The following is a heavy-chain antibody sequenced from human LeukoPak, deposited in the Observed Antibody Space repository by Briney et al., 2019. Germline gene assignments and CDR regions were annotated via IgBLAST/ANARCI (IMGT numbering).Heavy chain of an antibody. J-gene: IGHJ4*02. CDR2: IIPIFGTA. CDR1: AGTFSSYA. D-gene: IGHD3-22*01. V-gene: IGHV1-69*13. Sequence: SVKVSCKASAGTFSSYAISWVRQAPGQGLEWMGGIIPIFGTANYAQKFQGRVTITADESTSTAYMELSSLRSEDTAVYYCARGGDYYDSSGYSFDYWGRGTLVTVSS. CDR3: ARGGDYYDSSGYSFDY.